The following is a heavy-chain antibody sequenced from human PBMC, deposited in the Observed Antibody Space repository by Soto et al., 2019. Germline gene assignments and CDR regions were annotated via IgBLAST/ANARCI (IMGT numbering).Heavy chain of an antibody. V-gene: IGHV1-46*01. CDR3: ATGRGSGYYRATAYFDY. J-gene: IGHJ4*02. D-gene: IGHD3-22*01. CDR2: INPSGGST. CDR1: GYTFTSYY. Sequence: QVQLVQSGAEVKKPGASVKVSCKASGYTFTSYYMHWVRQAPGQGLEWMGIINPSGGSTSYAQKFQGRATMTRDTSTSTVYMELSSLRSEDTAVYYCATGRGSGYYRATAYFDYWGQGTLVTVSS.